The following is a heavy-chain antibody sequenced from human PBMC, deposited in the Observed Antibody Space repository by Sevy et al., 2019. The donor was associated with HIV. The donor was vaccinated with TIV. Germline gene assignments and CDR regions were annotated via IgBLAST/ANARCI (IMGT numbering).Heavy chain of an antibody. CDR2: ISWNSRNV. V-gene: IGHV3-9*01. CDR1: GFPFNDHA. Sequence: GGSLRLSCAASGFPFNDHALHWVRQVPGKGLEWVSGISWNSRNVGYADSVKGRFTISRDNANHYLYLEMNSLRPEDTAFYYCAKEINRCCDGINCYPYYYYFYGLDGWGQGTTVTVSS. CDR3: AKEINRCCDGINCYPYYYYFYGLDG. D-gene: IGHD2-15*01. J-gene: IGHJ6*02.